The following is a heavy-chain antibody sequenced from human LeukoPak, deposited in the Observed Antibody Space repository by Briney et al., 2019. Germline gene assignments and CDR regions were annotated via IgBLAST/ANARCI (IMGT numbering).Heavy chain of an antibody. CDR2: INPNSGGT. J-gene: IGHJ4*02. CDR1: GYTFTGYY. V-gene: IGHV1-2*02. CDR3: ARDRSITMIVVVTPLDY. Sequence: ASVKVSCKASGYTFTGYYMHWVRQAPGQGLEWMGWINPNSGGTNYAQKFQGRVTMTRDTSISTAYMALSRLRSDDTVVYYCARDRSITMIVVVTPLDYWGQGTLVTVSS. D-gene: IGHD3-22*01.